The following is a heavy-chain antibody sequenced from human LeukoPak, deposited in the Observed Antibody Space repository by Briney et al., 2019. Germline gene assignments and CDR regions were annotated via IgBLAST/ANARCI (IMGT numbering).Heavy chain of an antibody. J-gene: IGHJ2*01. CDR3: ARDQGSIIGRRNTNWYFDL. CDR2: INQDGSEM. D-gene: IGHD3-10*01. CDR1: GFTFSNYW. V-gene: IGHV3-7*01. Sequence: GGSLRLSCAASGFTFSNYWMSWVRQAPGKGLEWLANINQDGSEMYYVDSVKGRFTISRDNGKNSLYLQINSLRADDTAVYYCARDQGSIIGRRNTNWYFDLWGRGTLVTVSS.